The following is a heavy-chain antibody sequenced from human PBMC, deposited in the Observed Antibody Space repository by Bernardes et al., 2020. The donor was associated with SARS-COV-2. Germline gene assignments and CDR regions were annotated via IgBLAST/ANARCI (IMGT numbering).Heavy chain of an antibody. J-gene: IGHJ5*02. CDR2: ISFSISDT. CDR1: GFTFSNYE. CDR3: ARGSGGYCGGDCYSGDH. D-gene: IGHD2-21*01. V-gene: IGHV3-48*03. Sequence: GGSLRLSCTASGFTFSNYEMNWVRQAPGKGLEWVSYISFSISDTYYADSVRGRFTISRDNAKNSLYLQMNSLIADDTAVYYCARGSGGYCGGDCYSGDHWGQGALVTVSS.